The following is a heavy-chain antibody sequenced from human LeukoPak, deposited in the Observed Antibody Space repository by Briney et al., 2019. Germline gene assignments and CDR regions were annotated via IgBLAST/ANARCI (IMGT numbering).Heavy chain of an antibody. CDR1: GFTVSSNY. D-gene: IGHD3-10*01. Sequence: GSLRPSCAAPGFTVSSNYMSWVRPAPGKGLEWVSVIYSGGSTYYEDSVKGRFTISRDNSKNTLYLQMNSLRAEDTAVYYCARDSNNEITYDYWGRGTLVTVSS. V-gene: IGHV3-66*01. CDR2: IYSGGST. CDR3: ARDSNNEITYDY. J-gene: IGHJ4*02.